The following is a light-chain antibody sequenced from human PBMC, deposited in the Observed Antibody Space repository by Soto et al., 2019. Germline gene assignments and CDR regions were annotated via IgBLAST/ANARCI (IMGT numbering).Light chain of an antibody. CDR1: QNINNY. J-gene: IGKJ5*01. CDR2: DAS. V-gene: IGKV1-33*01. Sequence: DIQVPQSPSSLSASVRDRVTITCQASQNINNYLNWYQQKPGRAPKLLIYDASNLEAGVPSRFRGSGSGTDFTFTISRLQPEDIATYYCQQYENLPTFGQGTRLEIK. CDR3: QQYENLPT.